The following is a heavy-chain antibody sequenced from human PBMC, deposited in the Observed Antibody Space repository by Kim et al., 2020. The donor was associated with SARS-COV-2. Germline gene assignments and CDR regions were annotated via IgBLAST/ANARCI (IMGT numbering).Heavy chain of an antibody. CDR1: GDSFSSGSFY. CDR3: VRESNAGSFSFYFDS. D-gene: IGHD1-26*01. J-gene: IGHJ4*01. CDR2: VYYMGDT. Sequence: SETLSLTCTVSGDSFSSGSFYWGWIRQSPGKGLEWIGNVYYMGDTNYNPSLQSRVTMSIDTSKNQFSLALNSLTAADTAVYYCVRESNAGSFSFYFDSWG. V-gene: IGHV4-61*01.